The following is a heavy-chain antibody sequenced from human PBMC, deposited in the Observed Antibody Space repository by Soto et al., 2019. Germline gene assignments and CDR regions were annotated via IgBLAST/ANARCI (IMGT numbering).Heavy chain of an antibody. CDR3: ARDPGDFWSGLNWFDP. D-gene: IGHD3-3*01. Sequence: GGSLRLSCAASGFTFSDYYMSWIRQAPGKGLEWVSYISSSGSTIYYADSVKGRFTISRDNAKNSLYLQMNSLRAEDTAVYYCARDPGDFWSGLNWFDPWGQGTLVTVSS. J-gene: IGHJ5*02. V-gene: IGHV3-11*01. CDR2: ISSSGSTI. CDR1: GFTFSDYY.